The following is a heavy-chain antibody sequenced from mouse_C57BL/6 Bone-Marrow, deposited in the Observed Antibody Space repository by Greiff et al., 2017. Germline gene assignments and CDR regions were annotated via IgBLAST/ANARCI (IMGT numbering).Heavy chain of an antibody. CDR2: ISSGGDYI. D-gene: IGHD2-4*01. Sequence: EVQRVESGEGLVKPGGSLKLSCAASGFTFSSYAMSWVRQTPEKRLEWVAYISSGGDYIYYADPVKGRFTISRDNARNTLYLQMSSLKSEDTAMYYCTRNYYDYDGAYYFDYWGQGTTLTVSS. CDR3: TRNYYDYDGAYYFDY. CDR1: GFTFSSYA. V-gene: IGHV5-9-1*02. J-gene: IGHJ2*01.